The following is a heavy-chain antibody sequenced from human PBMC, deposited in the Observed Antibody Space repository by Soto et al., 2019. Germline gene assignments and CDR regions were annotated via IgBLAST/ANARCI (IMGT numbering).Heavy chain of an antibody. CDR1: GFTFSDYY. D-gene: IGHD5-12*01. CDR2: ISSSSSYT. V-gene: IGHV3-11*05. Sequence: LRLSCAASGFTFSDYYMSWIRQAPGKGLEWVSYISSSSSYTNYADSVKGRFTISRDNAKNSLYLQMNSLRAEDTAVYYCARDHHRYSGYDYVDYWGQGTLVTVSS. CDR3: ARDHHRYSGYDYVDY. J-gene: IGHJ4*02.